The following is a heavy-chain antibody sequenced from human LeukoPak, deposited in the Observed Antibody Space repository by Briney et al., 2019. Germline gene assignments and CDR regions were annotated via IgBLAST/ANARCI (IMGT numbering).Heavy chain of an antibody. J-gene: IGHJ3*02. V-gene: IGHV1-69*13. CDR1: GGTFSSYA. CDR3: ARGPCSSSSCPSRGAFDI. D-gene: IGHD2-15*01. CDR2: IIPIFGTA. Sequence: GASVKVSCKASGGTFSSYAISWVRQAPGQGLEWMGGIIPIFGTANYAQKFQGRVTITADESTSTAYMELSSLRSEDTAVYYCARGPCSSSSCPSRGAFDIWGQGTMATVSS.